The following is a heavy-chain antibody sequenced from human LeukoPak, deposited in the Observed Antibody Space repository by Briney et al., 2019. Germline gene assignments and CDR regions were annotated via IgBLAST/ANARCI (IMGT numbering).Heavy chain of an antibody. CDR2: IYYSGST. Sequence: PSETLSLTCTVSGGSISSGGYYWSWIRQHPGKGLEWIGYIYYSGSTNYNPSLKSRVTISVDTSKNQFSLKLSSVTAADTAVYYCARLRRIVGATEHMYYFDYWGQGTLVTVSS. V-gene: IGHV4-61*08. CDR1: GGSISSGGYY. CDR3: ARLRRIVGATEHMYYFDY. J-gene: IGHJ4*02. D-gene: IGHD1-26*01.